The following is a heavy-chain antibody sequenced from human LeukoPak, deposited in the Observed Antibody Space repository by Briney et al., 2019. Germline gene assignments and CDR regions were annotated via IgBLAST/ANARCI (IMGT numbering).Heavy chain of an antibody. Sequence: SETLSLTCTVSGGSISSYYWSWIRQPAGKGLEWIGRIYTSGSTNYNPSLKSRVTMSVGTSKNQFSLKLSSVTAADTAVYYCAREGYYDFWSGLPYYYYYMDVWGKGTTVTVSS. V-gene: IGHV4-4*07. J-gene: IGHJ6*03. CDR2: IYTSGST. D-gene: IGHD3-3*01. CDR1: GGSISSYY. CDR3: AREGYYDFWSGLPYYYYYMDV.